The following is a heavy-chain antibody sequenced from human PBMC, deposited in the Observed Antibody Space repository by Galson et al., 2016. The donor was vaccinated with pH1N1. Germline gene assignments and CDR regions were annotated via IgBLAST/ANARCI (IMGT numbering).Heavy chain of an antibody. CDR3: ARRDKYFDTSGFQN. CDR2: IIPIFGTP. V-gene: IGHV1-69*13. Sequence: SVKVSCKASGVTFTIYTIAWVRQAPGQGLEWIGGIIPIFGTPNYAQKFQGRVTITADESTSTHYMELSSLRSEDTAIYYCARRDKYFDTSGFQNWGQGTLVTVSS. J-gene: IGHJ4*02. D-gene: IGHD3-22*01. CDR1: GVTFTIYT.